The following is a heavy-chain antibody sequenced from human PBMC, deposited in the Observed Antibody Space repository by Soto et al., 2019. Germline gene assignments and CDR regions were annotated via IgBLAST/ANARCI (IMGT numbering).Heavy chain of an antibody. CDR2: IYYSGST. CDR3: ARSLTVTTLADY. Sequence: SETLSLTCTVSGGSISSGGYYWSWIRQHPGKGLEWIGYIYYSGSTYYNPSLKSRVTISVDTSKNQFSLKLSSVTAADTAVYYCARSLTVTTLADYWGQGTLVTVSS. V-gene: IGHV4-31*03. D-gene: IGHD4-4*01. CDR1: GGSISSGGYY. J-gene: IGHJ4*02.